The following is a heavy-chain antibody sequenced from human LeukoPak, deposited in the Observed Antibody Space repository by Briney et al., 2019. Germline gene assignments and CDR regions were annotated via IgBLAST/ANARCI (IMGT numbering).Heavy chain of an antibody. CDR2: IYYSGST. Sequence: PSEALSLTCTVSGGSISSYYWSWIRQPPGKGLEWMGYIYYSGSTNYNHSLKSRVTISVDTSKNQFSLNLGSVTAADTAVYYCARAVYVWGSYRYSFDYWGQGTLVTVSS. CDR1: GGSISSYY. J-gene: IGHJ4*02. D-gene: IGHD3-16*02. V-gene: IGHV4-59*01. CDR3: ARAVYVWGSYRYSFDY.